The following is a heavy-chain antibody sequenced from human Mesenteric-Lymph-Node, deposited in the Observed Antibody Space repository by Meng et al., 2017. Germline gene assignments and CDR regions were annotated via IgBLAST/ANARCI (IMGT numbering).Heavy chain of an antibody. CDR1: GFTFSNY. V-gene: IGHV3-74*01. CDR2: INSDGSST. CDR3: ARDQLRDCGGDCYHDY. Sequence: GESLKISCVASGFTFSNYMSWVRQAPGKGLVWVSRINSDGSSTAYADSVKGRFTISRDNAKNTLYLQMNSLRAEDTAVYYCARDQLRDCGGDCYHDYWGQGTLVTVSS. D-gene: IGHD2-21*02. J-gene: IGHJ4*02.